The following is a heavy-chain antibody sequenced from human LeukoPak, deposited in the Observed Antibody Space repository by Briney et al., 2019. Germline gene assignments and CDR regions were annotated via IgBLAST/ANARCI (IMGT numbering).Heavy chain of an antibody. V-gene: IGHV3-33*01. CDR2: IWYDGSNK. D-gene: IGHD1-26*01. CDR3: VRGGGSYGGFDY. CDR1: GFTFSSYG. Sequence: PGRSRRLSCAASGFTFSSYGMHWVRQAPGKGLEWVAVIWYDGSNKYYADSVKGRFTISRDHPKNTLYFQMNSLRAEDTAVYYCVRGGGSYGGFDYWGQGSLVTVSS. J-gene: IGHJ4*02.